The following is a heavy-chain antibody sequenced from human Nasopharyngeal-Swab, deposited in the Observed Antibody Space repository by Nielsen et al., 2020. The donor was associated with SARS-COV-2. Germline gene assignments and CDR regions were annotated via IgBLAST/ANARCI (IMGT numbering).Heavy chain of an antibody. V-gene: IGHV4-59*08. J-gene: IGHJ6*02. D-gene: IGHD2-21*01. Sequence: SETLSLTCSVSGGSNLNYHGSRSRQLPGKGLEWIGHIYYSRSTNYNPTLKSRVTISVDTSKNHFSLKLSSVTAADTAVYYCASGGGEGPCYYYYGMDVWGQGTTVTVSS. CDR2: IYYSRST. CDR3: ASGGGEGPCYYYYGMDV. CDR1: GGSNLNYH.